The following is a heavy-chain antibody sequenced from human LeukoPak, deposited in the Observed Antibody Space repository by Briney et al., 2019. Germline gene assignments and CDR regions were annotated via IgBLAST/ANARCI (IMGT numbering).Heavy chain of an antibody. V-gene: IGHV4-59*11. CDR1: GGSFSSHY. CDR2: ISYIGST. J-gene: IGHJ3*02. CDR3: ARDLVTVTKGSDI. D-gene: IGHD4-17*01. Sequence: PSETLSLTCTVSGGSFSSHYWTWIRQSPGKGLEWIGYISYIGSTNYNPSLKSRVTISIDTSKNQFSLKLRSVTAADTAVYYCARDLVTVTKGSDIWGQGTMVSVSS.